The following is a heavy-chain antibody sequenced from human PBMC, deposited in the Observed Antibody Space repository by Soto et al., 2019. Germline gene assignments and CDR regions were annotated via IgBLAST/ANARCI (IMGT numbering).Heavy chain of an antibody. Sequence: PGGSLRLSCAASGFTFDDYGMSWVRQAPGKGLEWVSGITWNGGSTGYADSVKGRFTISRDNAKNSLYLLMNSLRAEDTALYHCARQYCYSSSCYYSFDYWGQGTLVTVSS. D-gene: IGHD2-2*01. J-gene: IGHJ4*02. CDR1: GFTFDDYG. CDR2: ITWNGGST. V-gene: IGHV3-20*01. CDR3: ARQYCYSSSCYYSFDY.